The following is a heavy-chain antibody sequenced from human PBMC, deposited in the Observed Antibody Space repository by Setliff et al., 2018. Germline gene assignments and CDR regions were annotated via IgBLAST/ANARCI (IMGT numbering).Heavy chain of an antibody. CDR2: LHTSGTT. CDR1: GGSITSGSYY. Sequence: PSETLSLTCAVSGGSITSGSYYWSWIRQPAGEGLEWIGRLHTSGTTVYNPSLKGRVTISADTSTNHFSLKLTSVTAADTAVYYCARDNTIVGATDYWGRGALVTVSS. J-gene: IGHJ4*02. V-gene: IGHV4-61*02. D-gene: IGHD1-26*01. CDR3: ARDNTIVGATDY.